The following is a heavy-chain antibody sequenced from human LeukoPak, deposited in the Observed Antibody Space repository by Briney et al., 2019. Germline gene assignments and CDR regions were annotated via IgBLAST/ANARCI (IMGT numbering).Heavy chain of an antibody. CDR1: GGSISSSSYY. J-gene: IGHJ6*03. CDR2: IYYSGST. V-gene: IGHV4-39*07. D-gene: IGHD3-3*01. CDR3: ARDWDGGNWSGYYGHYMDV. Sequence: PSETLSLTCTVSGGSISSSSYYWGWIRQPPGKGLEWIGSIYYSGSTYYNPSLKSRVTISVDTSKNQFSLKLSSVTAADTAVYYCARDWDGGNWSGYYGHYMDVWGKGTTVTVSS.